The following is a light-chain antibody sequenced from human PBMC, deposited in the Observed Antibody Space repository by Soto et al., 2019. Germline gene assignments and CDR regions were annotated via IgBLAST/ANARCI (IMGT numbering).Light chain of an antibody. CDR3: SSYTRSSTLYV. CDR2: EVS. CDR1: SSDVGDYNY. V-gene: IGLV2-14*01. J-gene: IGLJ1*01. Sequence: QSALTQPASVSGSPGQSITISCNGTSSDVGDYNYVSWYQQHPGKAPKLMIYEVSNRPSGVSNRFSGSKSGNTASLTISGLQAEDEADYYCSSYTRSSTLYVFGTGTKLTVL.